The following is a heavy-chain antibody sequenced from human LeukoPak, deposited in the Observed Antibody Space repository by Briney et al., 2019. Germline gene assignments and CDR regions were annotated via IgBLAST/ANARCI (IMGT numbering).Heavy chain of an antibody. V-gene: IGHV3-23*01. CDR3: VKESPYRAPTRTYYFDY. J-gene: IGHJ4*02. Sequence: PGRSLRLSCAASGFTFSNYAMSWIRQAPGKGPEWVSAISGSDGRLFYADSVKGRFTISRDNSKNTLSLQMNNLRAEDTAIYYCVKESPYRAPTRTYYFDYWGQGTLVTVSS. D-gene: IGHD1-14*01. CDR2: ISGSDGRL. CDR1: GFTFSNYA.